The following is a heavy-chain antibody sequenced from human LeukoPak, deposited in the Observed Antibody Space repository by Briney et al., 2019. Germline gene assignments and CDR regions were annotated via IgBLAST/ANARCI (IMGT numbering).Heavy chain of an antibody. D-gene: IGHD3-3*01. J-gene: IGHJ4*02. CDR1: GGSISSYY. V-gene: IGHV4-59*01. CDR2: IYYSGST. CDR3: ARYGMGFWSGYFLAY. Sequence: SETLPLTCTVSGGSISSYYWSWIRQPPGKGLEWIGYIYYSGSTNYNPSLKSRVTISVDTSKNQFSLKLSSVTAADTAVYYCARYGMGFWSGYFLAYWGQGTLVTVSS.